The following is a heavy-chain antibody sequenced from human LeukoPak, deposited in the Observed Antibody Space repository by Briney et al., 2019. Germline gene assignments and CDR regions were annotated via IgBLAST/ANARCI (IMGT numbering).Heavy chain of an antibody. J-gene: IGHJ4*02. V-gene: IGHV1-46*01. Sequence: ASVKVSCKASGYTFTSNHIHWVRQAPGQGLEWMGMIYPRDGSTSYAQKFQGRVTVTRDTSTSTVHMELSGLRPEDTAVYYCARDQEGFDYWGQGTLVTVSS. CDR1: GYTFTSNH. CDR3: ARDQEGFDY. CDR2: IYPRDGST.